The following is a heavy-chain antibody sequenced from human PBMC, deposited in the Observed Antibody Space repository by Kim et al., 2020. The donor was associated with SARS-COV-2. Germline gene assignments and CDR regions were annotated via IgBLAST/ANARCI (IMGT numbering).Heavy chain of an antibody. D-gene: IGHD1-26*01. V-gene: IGHV3-30*01. CDR3: ARENGELAAFDY. J-gene: IGHJ4*02. Sequence: ADSVKGRVTTSRDNTKNTLYLRMNSLRAEDTAVYYCARENGELAAFDYWGQGTLVTVSS.